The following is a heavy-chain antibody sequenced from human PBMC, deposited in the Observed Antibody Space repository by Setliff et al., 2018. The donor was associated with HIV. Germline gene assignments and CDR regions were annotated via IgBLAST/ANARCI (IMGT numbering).Heavy chain of an antibody. V-gene: IGHV4-38-2*01. J-gene: IGHJ4*02. CDR3: AARNSGNPTRHFDY. CDR1: GYSISNGYY. CDR2: IYHSGST. D-gene: IGHD3-10*01. Sequence: TSETLSLTCAPSGYSISNGYYWGWIRQPSGKGLEWIGSIYHSGSTFYNPSLRSRVTISVDTSQDQFSLRLTSVTAADTAVYYCAARNSGNPTRHFDYWGQGTLVTVSS.